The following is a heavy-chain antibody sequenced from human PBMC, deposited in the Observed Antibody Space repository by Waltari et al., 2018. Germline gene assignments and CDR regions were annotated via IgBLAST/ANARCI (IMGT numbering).Heavy chain of an antibody. CDR3: VRDWRAGYFGPVRDTSFDH. Sequence: QFQLQESGPGLVKPSETLSLTCRVSGYSISSDYYWGWMRQPPGKGLEWIGSIFHSGDTYYNPSLKSRVTISVDTSKNQLSLKLHSVTAADTAVYNCVRDWRAGYFGPVRDTSFDHWGQGTLVTVSS. D-gene: IGHD3-22*01. CDR1: GYSISSDYY. CDR2: IFHSGDT. V-gene: IGHV4-38-2*02. J-gene: IGHJ4*02.